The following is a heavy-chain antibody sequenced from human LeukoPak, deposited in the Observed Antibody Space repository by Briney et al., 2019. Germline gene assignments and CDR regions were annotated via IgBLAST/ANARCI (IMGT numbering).Heavy chain of an antibody. CDR3: ARDRMANYGMDV. V-gene: IGHV4-31*03. CDR1: GGSISSGGYY. D-gene: IGHD5-24*01. Sequence: PSETLSLTCTVSGGSISSGGYYWSWIRQHPGKGLEWIGYIYYSGSTYYNPSLKSRVTISVDTSKNQFSLKLSSVTAADTAVYYCARDRMANYGMDVWGQGTTVTVSS. CDR2: IYYSGST. J-gene: IGHJ6*02.